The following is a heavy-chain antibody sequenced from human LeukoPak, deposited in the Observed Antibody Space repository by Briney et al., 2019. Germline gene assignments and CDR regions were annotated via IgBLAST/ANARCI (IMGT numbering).Heavy chain of an antibody. V-gene: IGHV4-39*01. CDR2: IYYSGST. J-gene: IGHJ5*02. Sequence: SDPLSLVCTVSGGSISRSRYHWGWIRQPPGKGLEWNGSIYYSGSTYYNPSLKSRVTISVDTSKNQFSLKLSSVTAADTAVYYCARQGVVVPAAIGDWFDPWGQGTLVTVSS. CDR3: ARQGVVVPAAIGDWFDP. CDR1: GGSISRSRYH. D-gene: IGHD2-2*02.